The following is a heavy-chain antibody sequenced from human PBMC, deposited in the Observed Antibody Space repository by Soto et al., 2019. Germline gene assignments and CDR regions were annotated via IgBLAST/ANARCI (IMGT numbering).Heavy chain of an antibody. Sequence: QIQLVQSGAEVKKPGASVKVSCKASGYTFTNYGISWVRQAPEQGLEWMGWISAYNGNTNYAQKLQGRVTMTTDTSTSTAYMELRSLRSDDTAVYYCAKDRYYYDSSGYFDWGQGTLVTVSS. D-gene: IGHD3-22*01. CDR2: ISAYNGNT. CDR1: GYTFTNYG. J-gene: IGHJ4*02. CDR3: AKDRYYYDSSGYFD. V-gene: IGHV1-18*01.